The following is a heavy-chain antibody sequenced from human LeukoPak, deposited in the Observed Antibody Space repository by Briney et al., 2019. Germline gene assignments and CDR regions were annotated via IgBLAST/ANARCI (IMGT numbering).Heavy chain of an antibody. CDR2: IKQDGSEK. CDR3: ARDRIMMFDYWFDP. CDR1: GFTFSSYW. Sequence: PGGSLRLSCAASGFTFSSYWMSWVRQGPGKGLGGGANIKQDGSEKYYVESVKGRFTISRDNAKNSLYLQMNSLRAEDTAVYYGARDRIMMFDYWFDPWGQGTLVTVSS. J-gene: IGHJ5*02. D-gene: IGHD3/OR15-3a*01. V-gene: IGHV3-7*01.